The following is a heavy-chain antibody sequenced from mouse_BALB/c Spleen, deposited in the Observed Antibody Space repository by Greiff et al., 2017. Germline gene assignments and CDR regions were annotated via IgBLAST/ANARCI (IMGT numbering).Heavy chain of an antibody. V-gene: IGHV1-87*01. Sequence: QVQLKESGAELARPGASVKLSCKASGYTFTSYWMQWVNQRPGQGLEWIGAIYPGDGDTRYTQKFKGKATLTADKSSSTAYMQLSSLASEDSAVYYCARSPYNHYAMDYWGQGTSVTVSS. CDR2: IYPGDGDT. CDR3: ARSPYNHYAMDY. J-gene: IGHJ4*01. CDR1: GYTFTSYW. D-gene: IGHD1-3*01.